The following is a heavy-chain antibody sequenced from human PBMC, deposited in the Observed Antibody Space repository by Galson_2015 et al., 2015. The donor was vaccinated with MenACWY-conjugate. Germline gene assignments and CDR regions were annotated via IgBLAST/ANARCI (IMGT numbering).Heavy chain of an antibody. V-gene: IGHV1-69*13. J-gene: IGHJ4*02. CDR1: GGTFSTYA. CDR2: IIPIFGRA. Sequence: SVKVSCKASGGTFSTYAINWVRQAPGHGLEWMGGIIPIFGRANYAQKFQGRVTISADESTSTAYMVLSSLRSEDTAVYYCARGPETGDHTYYYAYWGQGTLVTVSS. CDR3: ARGPETGDHTYYYAY. D-gene: IGHD3-10*01.